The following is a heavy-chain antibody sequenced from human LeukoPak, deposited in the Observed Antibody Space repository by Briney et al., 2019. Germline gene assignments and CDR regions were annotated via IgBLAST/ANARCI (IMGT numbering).Heavy chain of an antibody. J-gene: IGHJ4*02. CDR2: IRSHGRST. Sequence: GGSLRLSCAASGFTFSTYWMHWVRQAPGKGLVWVSGIRSHGRSTIYADSVKGRFTISRDNARNTLYLQVNSLRAEDTAVYYCARDSSSWGFDYWGQGSLDSVSS. V-gene: IGHV3-74*01. CDR3: ARDSSSWGFDY. D-gene: IGHD6-13*01. CDR1: GFTFSTYW.